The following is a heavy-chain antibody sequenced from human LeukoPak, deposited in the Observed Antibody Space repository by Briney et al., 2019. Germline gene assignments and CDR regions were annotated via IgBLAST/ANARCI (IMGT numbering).Heavy chain of an antibody. D-gene: IGHD3-10*01. CDR3: ARLWLGELQWFDP. CDR2: INHSGST. CDR1: GGSFSGYY. Sequence: SETLSLTCAVYGGSFSGYYWSWIRQPPGKGLEWIGEINHSGSTNYNPSLKSRVTISVDTSKNQFSLKLSSVTAADTAVYYCARLWLGELQWFDPWGQGTLVAVSS. V-gene: IGHV4-34*01. J-gene: IGHJ5*02.